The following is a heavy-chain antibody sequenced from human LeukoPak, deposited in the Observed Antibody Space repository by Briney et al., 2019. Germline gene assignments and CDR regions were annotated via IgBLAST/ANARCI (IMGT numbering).Heavy chain of an antibody. J-gene: IGHJ4*02. V-gene: IGHV3-64*01. CDR2: ISSNGGST. D-gene: IGHD3-10*01. CDR1: GFTFSSYA. Sequence: PGGSLRLSCAASGFTFSSYAMHWVRQAPGKGLEYVSAISSNGGSTYYANSVKGRFTISRDNSKNTLYLQMGSLRAEDMAVYYCARAAYLRQLLWFGESTAYFDYWGQGTLVTVSS. CDR3: ARAAYLRQLLWFGESTAYFDY.